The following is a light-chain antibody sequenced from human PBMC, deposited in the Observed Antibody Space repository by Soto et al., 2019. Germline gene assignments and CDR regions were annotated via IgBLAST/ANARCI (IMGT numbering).Light chain of an antibody. V-gene: IGKV2-28*01. CDR2: LGS. Sequence: EIVMTQSPLSLPVTPGEPASISCRSSQSLLHTNGYNYLDWYLQKPGQSPHLLIYLGSNRASGVPDRFSGSGSGTDFTLKISRVEAEDVWVYYCMQALQTPRTFGPGTKVDIK. CDR1: QSLLHTNGYNY. J-gene: IGKJ3*01. CDR3: MQALQTPRT.